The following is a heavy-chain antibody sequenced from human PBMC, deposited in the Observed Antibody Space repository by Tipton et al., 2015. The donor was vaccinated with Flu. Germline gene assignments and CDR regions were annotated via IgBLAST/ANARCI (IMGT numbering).Heavy chain of an antibody. D-gene: IGHD6-13*01. J-gene: IGHJ5*02. V-gene: IGHV1-2*06. CDR3: ARGHGSSWYGGAWFDP. CDR1: GYTFTGYY. CDR2: INPNSGGT. Sequence: QLVQSGAEVKKPGASVKVSCKASGYTFTGYYMHWVRQAPGQGLEWMGRINPNSGGTNYAQKFQGRVTMTRDTSISTAYMELSRLRSADTAVYYCARGHGSSWYGGAWFDPWGQGTLVTVSS.